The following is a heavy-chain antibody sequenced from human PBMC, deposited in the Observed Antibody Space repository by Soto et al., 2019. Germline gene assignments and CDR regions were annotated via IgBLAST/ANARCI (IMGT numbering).Heavy chain of an antibody. D-gene: IGHD3-10*01. Sequence: PGGSLRLSCAASGFTFSSYGMHWVRQAPGKGLEWVAVIWYDGSNKYYADSVKGRFTISRDNSKNTLYLQMNSLRAEDTAVYYCAAFSPPRITMVGAFDIWGQGTMVTVSS. CDR1: GFTFSSYG. V-gene: IGHV3-33*01. CDR2: IWYDGSNK. J-gene: IGHJ3*02. CDR3: AAFSPPRITMVGAFDI.